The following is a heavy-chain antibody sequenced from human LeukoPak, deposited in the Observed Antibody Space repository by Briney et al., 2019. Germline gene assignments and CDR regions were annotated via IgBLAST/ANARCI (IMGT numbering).Heavy chain of an antibody. CDR3: ARDTLYGSGWYYYFDY. Sequence: GGSLRLSCAASGFTFSSYSMNWVRQAPGKGLEWVSSISSSSSYIYYADSVKGRFTISRDNAKNSLYLQMNSLRAEDTAVYYCARDTLYGSGWYYYFDYWGQGTLVTVSS. J-gene: IGHJ4*02. CDR2: ISSSSSYI. CDR1: GFTFSSYS. V-gene: IGHV3-21*01. D-gene: IGHD6-19*01.